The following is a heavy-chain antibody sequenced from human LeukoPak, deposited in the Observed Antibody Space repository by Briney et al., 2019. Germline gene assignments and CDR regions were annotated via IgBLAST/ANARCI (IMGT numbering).Heavy chain of an antibody. J-gene: IGHJ4*02. CDR3: ARVGGAYYYDSSGYGFDY. Sequence: SETLSLTCTVSGGSISSSSYYWGWIRQPPGKGLEWIGSIYYSGSTYYNPSLKSRVTISVDTSKNQFSLKLSSVTAADTAVYYCARVGGAYYYDSSGYGFDYWGQGTLVTVSS. V-gene: IGHV4-39*07. CDR2: IYYSGST. D-gene: IGHD3-22*01. CDR1: GGSISSSSYY.